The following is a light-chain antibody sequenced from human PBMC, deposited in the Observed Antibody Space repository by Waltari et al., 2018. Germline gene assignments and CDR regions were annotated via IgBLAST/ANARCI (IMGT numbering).Light chain of an antibody. CDR1: SRRRYY. Sequence: SSELTQDPAVSVALGQTVSLTCQGDSRRRYYAKWYQEKPGQTPILRRYGQDTRPSGIPDLFSGSTSRSTASLTITGAQAEDEADYYCRSLDTTSTRVFGGGTRLTV. V-gene: IGLV3-19*01. J-gene: IGLJ3*02. CDR2: GQD. CDR3: RSLDTTSTRV.